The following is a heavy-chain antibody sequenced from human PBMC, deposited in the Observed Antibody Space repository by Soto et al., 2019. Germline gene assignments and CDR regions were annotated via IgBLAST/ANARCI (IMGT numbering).Heavy chain of an antibody. CDR2: ISGSGGTT. J-gene: IGHJ4*02. CDR3: SKCFVLAGSNGCWPWCFCY. D-gene: IGHD2-15*01. CDR1: GFTFSNYA. V-gene: IGHV3-23*01. Sequence: EVQLLESGGGLVQPGRSLRLSCAASGFTFSNYAMSWVRQAPGQGLDWVSAISGSGGTTYYADSVKGRFTISRGNSKNSLFLRMNSLVAEDWAVYYGSKCFVLAGSNGCWPWCFCYWGQGTLVTVSS.